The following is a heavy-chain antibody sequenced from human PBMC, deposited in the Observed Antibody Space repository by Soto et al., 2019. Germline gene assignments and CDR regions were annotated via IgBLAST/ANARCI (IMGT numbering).Heavy chain of an antibody. V-gene: IGHV4-61*01. D-gene: IGHD3-3*01. CDR3: ARTRDFWSGNDAFDI. CDR2: MYYSGST. Sequence: SETLSLTCTVSGGSVSSGSYYWSWIRQPPGKGLEWIGYMYYSGSTNYNPSLKSRVTISLDASKNQFSLKLSSVTAADTAVYFCARTRDFWSGNDAFDIWGQGTMVTVSS. J-gene: IGHJ3*02. CDR1: GGSVSSGSYY.